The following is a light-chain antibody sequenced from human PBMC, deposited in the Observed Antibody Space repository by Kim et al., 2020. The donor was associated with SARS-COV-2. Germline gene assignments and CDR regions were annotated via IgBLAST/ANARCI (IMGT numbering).Light chain of an antibody. J-gene: IGLJ2*01. CDR2: DKN. CDR3: NSQDSNDNVV. Sequence: LGHTARVTSPHAGPGNYFATYHHQKPTPPPLVVIYDKNHRPAVIPDRFAASSSGNTASLTITVTQAGDEAYYYCNSQDSNDNVVFGGGTQLTVL. CDR1: GPGNYF. V-gene: IGLV3-19*01.